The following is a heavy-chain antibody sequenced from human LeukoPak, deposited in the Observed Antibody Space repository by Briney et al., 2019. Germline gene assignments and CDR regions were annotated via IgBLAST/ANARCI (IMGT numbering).Heavy chain of an antibody. Sequence: PGGSLRLSCTVSGFTVSSSSMSWVRQAPGKGLEWVSFIYSDNTHYSDSVKGRFTISRDNSKNTLYLQMNSLRAEDTAVYYCARDDPDSCYSTFDYWGQGTPVTVSS. J-gene: IGHJ4*02. V-gene: IGHV3-53*01. CDR3: ARDDPDSCYSTFDY. D-gene: IGHD3-22*01. CDR2: IYSDNT. CDR1: GFTVSSSS.